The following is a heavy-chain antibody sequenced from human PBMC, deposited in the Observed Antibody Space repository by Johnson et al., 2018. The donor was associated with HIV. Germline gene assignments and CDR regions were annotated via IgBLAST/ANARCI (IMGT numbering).Heavy chain of an antibody. J-gene: IGHJ3*02. CDR3: ARGVSSGYYSNAFDI. D-gene: IGHD3-22*01. CDR2: ISGSGDNT. V-gene: IGHV3-23*04. CDR1: GFTFSSYA. Sequence: VQLVESGGGLVQPGGSLRVSCAASGFTFSSYAMSWVRQAPGKGLEWVSTISGSGDNTYYADSVKGRFTISRDNSKNTLYLQMNSLRAEDTALYYCARGVSSGYYSNAFDIWGQGTLVTVSS.